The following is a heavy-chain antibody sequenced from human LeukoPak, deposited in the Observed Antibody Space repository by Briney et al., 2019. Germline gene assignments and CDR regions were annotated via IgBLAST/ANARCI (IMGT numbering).Heavy chain of an antibody. CDR3: ARGAGGSVDY. J-gene: IGHJ4*02. CDR1: GGSISSYY. V-gene: IGHV4-59*01. D-gene: IGHD4-23*01. Sequence: SETLSLTCTVSGGSISSYYWSWIRQPPGKGLEWIGYIYYSGSTNYNPSLKSRVSISVDTSKNQFSLKLSSVTAADTAVYYCARGAGGSVDYWGQGTLVTVSS. CDR2: IYYSGST.